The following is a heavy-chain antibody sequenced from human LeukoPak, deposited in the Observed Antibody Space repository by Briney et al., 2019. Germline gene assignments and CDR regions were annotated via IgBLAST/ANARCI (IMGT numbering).Heavy chain of an antibody. CDR2: IRQDGNNK. D-gene: IGHD2-15*01. Sequence: PGGSLRLSCQASGFVFEKYYMYWLRQAPGKGLEWVAHIRQDGNNKIYADSLKGRFTISRDNSKNTLYLQMNSLRAEDTAVYYCAKLTLLGYCSGGSCYDRRVFDYWGQGTLVTVSS. V-gene: IGHV3-30*02. CDR1: GFVFEKYY. J-gene: IGHJ4*02. CDR3: AKLTLLGYCSGGSCYDRRVFDY.